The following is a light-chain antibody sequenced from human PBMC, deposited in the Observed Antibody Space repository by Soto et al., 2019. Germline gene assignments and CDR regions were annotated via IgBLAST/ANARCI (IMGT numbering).Light chain of an antibody. J-gene: IGLJ2*01. CDR1: SSNIGANYD. V-gene: IGLV1-40*01. CDR2: GNS. CDR3: QSYDNRLSGSVV. Sequence: QSVLTQPPAVSGEPGQRVTISCTGSSSNIGANYDVHWYQQLPGTAPKLIIYGNSNRPSGVPDRFSGSRSGTSASLAITGLQAEDAADYYCQSYDNRLSGSVVFGGGTKVTVL.